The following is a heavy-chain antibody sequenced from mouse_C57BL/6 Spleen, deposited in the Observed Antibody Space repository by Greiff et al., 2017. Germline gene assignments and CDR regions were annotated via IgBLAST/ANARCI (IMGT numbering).Heavy chain of an antibody. CDR3: ARYYGSIYAMDY. V-gene: IGHV1-55*01. CDR1: GYTFTSYW. D-gene: IGHD1-1*01. CDR2: IYPGSGST. J-gene: IGHJ4*01. Sequence: QVQLQQPGAELVKPGASVTMSCKASGYTFTSYWITWVKQRPGQGLEWIGDIYPGSGSTNYNEKFKSKATLTVDTSSSTAYMQLSSLTSEDSAVYYCARYYGSIYAMDYWGQGTSVTVSS.